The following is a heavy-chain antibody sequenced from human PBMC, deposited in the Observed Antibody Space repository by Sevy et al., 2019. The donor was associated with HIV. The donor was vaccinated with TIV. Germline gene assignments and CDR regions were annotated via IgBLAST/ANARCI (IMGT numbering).Heavy chain of an antibody. Sequence: GGSLRLSCTSSAFTFGDYAMSWFRQAPGKGLEWVAFIRRNSHEPYGGTTEYAASVKGRFTISRDDSKRIAYLQMNSLKTEDTAVYYCTRALATADTPEYYFDYWGQGILVTVSS. V-gene: IGHV3-49*03. D-gene: IGHD5-12*01. CDR2: IRRNSHEPYGGTT. CDR1: AFTFGDYA. CDR3: TRALATADTPEYYFDY. J-gene: IGHJ4*02.